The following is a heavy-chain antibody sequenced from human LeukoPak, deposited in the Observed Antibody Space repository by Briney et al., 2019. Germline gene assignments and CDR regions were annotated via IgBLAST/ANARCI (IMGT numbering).Heavy chain of an antibody. CDR3: ARGVDFWSGYQNWFDP. J-gene: IGHJ5*02. V-gene: IGHV4-4*07. D-gene: IGHD3-3*01. CDR2: MYTSGST. Sequence: SETLSLTCTVSHGSISNYYWSWIRQPAGKGLEWIGRMYTSGSTNYNPSLKSRVTMSVDTSKNQFSLNLSSVTAADTAVYYCARGVDFWSGYQNWFDPWGQGTLVSVSS. CDR1: HGSISNYY.